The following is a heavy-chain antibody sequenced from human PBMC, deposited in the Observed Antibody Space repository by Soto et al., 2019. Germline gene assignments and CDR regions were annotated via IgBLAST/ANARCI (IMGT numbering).Heavy chain of an antibody. Sequence: PGGSLRLSCAASGFTFSSYWMSWVRQAPGKGLEWVANIKQDGSEKYYVDSVKGRFTISRDNAKNSLYLQMNSLRAEDTAVYYCARDNGLGSWFLDYWGQGNLVTVS. V-gene: IGHV3-7*01. J-gene: IGHJ4*02. CDR1: GFTFSSYW. D-gene: IGHD6-13*01. CDR3: ARDNGLGSWFLDY. CDR2: IKQDGSEK.